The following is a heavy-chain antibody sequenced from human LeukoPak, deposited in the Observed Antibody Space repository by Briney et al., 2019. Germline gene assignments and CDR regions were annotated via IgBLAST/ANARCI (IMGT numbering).Heavy chain of an antibody. CDR1: GYTFTSYY. Sequence: ASVKVSCKASGYTFTSYYMHWVRQAPGQGLEWMGIINPSGGSTSYAQKFQERVTITRDTSTSTAYLELSSLRSEDTAVYFCAADLPYSNYGPLDYWGQGTLVTVSS. D-gene: IGHD4-11*01. CDR3: AADLPYSNYGPLDY. V-gene: IGHV1-46*01. J-gene: IGHJ4*02. CDR2: INPSGGST.